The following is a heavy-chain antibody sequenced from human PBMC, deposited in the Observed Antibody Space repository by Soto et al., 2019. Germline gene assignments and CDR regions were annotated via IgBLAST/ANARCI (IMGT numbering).Heavy chain of an antibody. CDR2: FRTGGDDGTT. D-gene: IGHD3-10*01. V-gene: IGHV3-23*01. CDR1: GFTFSSYS. CDR3: AKKVNSGPGSQYFDY. J-gene: IGHJ4*02. Sequence: LRLSCAASGFTFSSYSMSWVRQAPGKGLEWVSGFRTGGDDGTTYYADSVKGRFTISRDNSKNTLFLQMNSLRAEDTAIYYCAKKVNSGPGSQYFDYWGQGTLVTVSS.